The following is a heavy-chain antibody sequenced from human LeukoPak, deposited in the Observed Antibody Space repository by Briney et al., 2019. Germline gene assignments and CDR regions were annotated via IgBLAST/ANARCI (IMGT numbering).Heavy chain of an antibody. Sequence: ASVKVSCKASGYTFTNYGMSWVRQAPGQGLEWMGWISAHNGNTNYAQKFQGRVNMTTDTSTNTAYMELRSLRSDDAAVYYCARDSDTRVIAAKFAYWGQGTLVTVSS. CDR1: GYTFTNYG. D-gene: IGHD6-13*01. V-gene: IGHV1-18*01. J-gene: IGHJ4*02. CDR3: ARDSDTRVIAAKFAY. CDR2: ISAHNGNT.